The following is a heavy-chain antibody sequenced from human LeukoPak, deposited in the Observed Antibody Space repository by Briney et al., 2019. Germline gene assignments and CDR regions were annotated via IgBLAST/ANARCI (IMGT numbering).Heavy chain of an antibody. CDR3: ARTGYSSGWYGYFQH. CDR1: GGAISGYY. V-gene: IGHV4-59*01. D-gene: IGHD6-19*01. J-gene: IGHJ1*01. Sequence: SETLSLTCTLSGGAISGYYWNWIRQPPGKGLEWIGYIYYSGSTNYNPSLKSRVTISVDTSKNQFSLKLSSVTAADTAVYYCARTGYSSGWYGYFQHWGQGTLVTVSS. CDR2: IYYSGST.